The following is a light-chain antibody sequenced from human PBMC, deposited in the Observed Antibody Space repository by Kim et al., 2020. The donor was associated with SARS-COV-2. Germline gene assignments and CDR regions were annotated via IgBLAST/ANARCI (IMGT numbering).Light chain of an antibody. CDR1: QSVSDNY. Sequence: EIVLTQSPGTLSLSPGERATLSCRASQSVSDNYLAWYQQKTGQAPRLLIYGASSRATGIPDRFSGSGSGTDFTLTISRLEPEDFAVYYCQQYDTSPSCTFGQGTKLEI. J-gene: IGKJ2*02. CDR3: QQYDTSPSCT. V-gene: IGKV3-20*01. CDR2: GAS.